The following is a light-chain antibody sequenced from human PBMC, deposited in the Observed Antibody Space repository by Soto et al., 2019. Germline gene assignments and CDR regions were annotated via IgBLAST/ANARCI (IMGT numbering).Light chain of an antibody. CDR1: QSISSW. Sequence: EIHVTQSRSTLSASVLDRFTITCRASQSISSWLAWYQQKPGKAPKLLIYKASSLESGVPSRFSGSGSGTEFTLTISSLQPDDFATYYCQQYNSYSWTFGQGTKVDIK. J-gene: IGKJ1*01. CDR2: KAS. CDR3: QQYNSYSWT. V-gene: IGKV1-5*03.